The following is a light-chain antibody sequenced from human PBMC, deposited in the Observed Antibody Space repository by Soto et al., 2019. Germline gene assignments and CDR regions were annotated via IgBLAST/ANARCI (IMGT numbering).Light chain of an antibody. CDR1: QTLLYSSNNKNY. CDR2: WAS. CDR3: QQYYNIPAWT. J-gene: IGKJ1*01. Sequence: DIVVTQSPDSLAVSLGERATINCRSSQTLLYSSNNKNYLAWYQQKPGQPPKLLIYWASTRESGVPDRFSGSGSGTDFTLTISSLQAEDVAIYCCQQYYNIPAWTFGQGTKVEIK. V-gene: IGKV4-1*01.